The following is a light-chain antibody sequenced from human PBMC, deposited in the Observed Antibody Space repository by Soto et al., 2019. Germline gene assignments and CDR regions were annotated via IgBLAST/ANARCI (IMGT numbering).Light chain of an antibody. CDR3: QQYGGSPPT. Sequence: EIVLTQSPGTLSLSPGESAALSWRASQSVSNNFLAWYQRKPGQAPRLLIYGASYRATDIPYRFSGSGSGTDFALTITRLEPDDFAVYYCQQYGGSPPTFGQGTKLEVK. CDR2: GAS. CDR1: QSVSNNF. J-gene: IGKJ1*01. V-gene: IGKV3-20*01.